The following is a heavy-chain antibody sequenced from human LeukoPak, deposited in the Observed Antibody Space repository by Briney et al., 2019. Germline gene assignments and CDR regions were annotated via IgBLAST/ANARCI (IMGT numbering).Heavy chain of an antibody. CDR2: ISSSGSTI. CDR3: ARDRTRFY. Sequence: LSLTCTVSGGSISTITYYWGWIRQPPGKGLEWVSYISSSGSTIYYADSVKGRFTISRDNAKNSLYLQMNSLRAEDTAVYYCARDRTRFYWGQGTLVTVSS. V-gene: IGHV3-11*01. CDR1: GGSISTITYY. J-gene: IGHJ4*02.